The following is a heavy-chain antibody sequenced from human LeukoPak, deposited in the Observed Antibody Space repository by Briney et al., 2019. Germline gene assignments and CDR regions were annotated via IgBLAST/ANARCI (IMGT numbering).Heavy chain of an antibody. J-gene: IGHJ5*02. CDR3: ARVLLNWNYVGGWFDP. CDR1: EFTFSSYW. CDR2: IKQDGSEK. Sequence: GGSLRLSCAASEFTFSSYWMSWVRQAPGKGLEWVANIKQDGSEKYYVDSVKGRFTISRDNAKNSLYLQMNSLRAEDTAVYYCARVLLNWNYVGGWFDPWGQGTLVTVSS. V-gene: IGHV3-7*01. D-gene: IGHD1-7*01.